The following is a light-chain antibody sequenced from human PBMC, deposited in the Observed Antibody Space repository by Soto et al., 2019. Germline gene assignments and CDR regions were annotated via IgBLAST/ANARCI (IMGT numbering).Light chain of an antibody. Sequence: QSVLTQPASVSGSPGQSITISCTGTSSDVGGYNYVSWYQQHPGKAPKLMISEVSNRPSGVSNRFSGSKSDNTASLTISGLQAEDEADYYCSLYTSENTYVFGTGTKVTVL. CDR1: SSDVGGYNY. CDR3: SLYTSENTYV. CDR2: EVS. V-gene: IGLV2-14*01. J-gene: IGLJ1*01.